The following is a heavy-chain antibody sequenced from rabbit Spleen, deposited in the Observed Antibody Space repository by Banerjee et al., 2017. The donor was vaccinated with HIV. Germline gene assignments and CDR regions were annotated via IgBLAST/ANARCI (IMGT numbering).Heavy chain of an antibody. J-gene: IGHJ4*01. CDR3: ARDGSARGADLDL. V-gene: IGHV1S40*01. CDR1: GVSFSTNQY. D-gene: IGHD4-1*01. CDR2: IEGGSSTFS. Sequence: QSLEESGGDLVKPGASLTLTCTASGVSFSTNQYMCWVRQAPGKGLEWIACIEGGSSTFSYFASWAKGRFTISKTSSTTVTLQMTSLTAADTATYFCARDGSARGADLDLWGPGTLVTVS.